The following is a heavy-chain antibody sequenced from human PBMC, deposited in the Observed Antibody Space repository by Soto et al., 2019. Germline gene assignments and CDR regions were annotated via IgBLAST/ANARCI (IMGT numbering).Heavy chain of an antibody. J-gene: IGHJ4*02. CDR1: GVTLKNSA. CDR2: IIPVFGPA. D-gene: IGHD6-13*01. CDR3: GRGGSWAKVDS. Sequence: ASVKVSCKASGVTLKNSALSWVRQAPGQGLEWMGGIIPVFGPALYAQKFQGRVTITADESTNTAFLDVSSLRSEDTAVYYCGRGGSWAKVDSWGPGTLVTVSS. V-gene: IGHV1-69*13.